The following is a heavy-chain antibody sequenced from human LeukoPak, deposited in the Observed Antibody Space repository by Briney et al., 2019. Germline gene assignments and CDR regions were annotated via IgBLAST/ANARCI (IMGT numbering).Heavy chain of an antibody. CDR3: ARDTYYDILTGYQYYYYGMDV. V-gene: IGHV3-30-3*01. D-gene: IGHD3-9*01. CDR1: GFTFSSYA. J-gene: IGHJ6*02. CDR2: ISYDGSNK. Sequence: PGGSLRLSCAASGFTFSSYAMHWVRQAPGKGLEWVAVISYDGSNKYYADSVKGRFTISRDNSKNTLYLQMNSLRAEDTAVYYCARDTYYDILTGYQYYYYGMDVWGQGTTVTVSS.